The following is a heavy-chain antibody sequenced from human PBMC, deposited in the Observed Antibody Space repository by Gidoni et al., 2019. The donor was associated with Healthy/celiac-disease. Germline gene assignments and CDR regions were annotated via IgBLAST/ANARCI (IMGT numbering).Heavy chain of an antibody. CDR1: GFTFSTDG. Sequence: EVQLVDSGGGLVQPGGSLSLSCAASGFTFSTDGLNWVRQAPGKGLEWVSYISSSSSTIYYADSVKGRFTISRDNAKNSLYLQMSSLRDEDTAVYYCAREYEEDDFWSGYHPFDYWGQGTLVTVSS. CDR2: ISSSSSTI. D-gene: IGHD3-3*01. V-gene: IGHV3-48*02. CDR3: AREYEEDDFWSGYHPFDY. J-gene: IGHJ4*02.